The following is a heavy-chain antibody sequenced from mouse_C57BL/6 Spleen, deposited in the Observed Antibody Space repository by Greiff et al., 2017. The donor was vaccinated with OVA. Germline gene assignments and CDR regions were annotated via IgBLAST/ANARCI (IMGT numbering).Heavy chain of an antibody. V-gene: IGHV14-3*01. D-gene: IGHD1-1*01. CDR2: IDPANGNT. J-gene: IGHJ4*01. CDR1: GFNIKNTY. Sequence: VQLKESVAELVRPGASVKLSCTASGFNIKNTYMHWVKQRPEQGLEWIGRIDPANGNTKYASKFQGKATITVDTSSNTAYLQLSSLTSADTAIYCYVYGSSYSMDYWGQGTSVTVSS. CDR3: VYGSSYSMDY.